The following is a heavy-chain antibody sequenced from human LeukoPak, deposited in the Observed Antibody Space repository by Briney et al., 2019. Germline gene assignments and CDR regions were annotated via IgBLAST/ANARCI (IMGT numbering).Heavy chain of an antibody. J-gene: IGHJ4*02. CDR3: TTVSYVGGY. Sequence: PGGSLRLSCAASGLTFTNAWMSWVRQAPGKGLEWVGRIISKADGGTTDYAAPVKGRFTISRDDSKNTLYLQMGSLKTEDTAVYYCTTVSYVGGYWGQGTLVTVSS. V-gene: IGHV3-15*01. CDR1: GLTFTNAW. D-gene: IGHD3-10*02. CDR2: IISKADGGTT.